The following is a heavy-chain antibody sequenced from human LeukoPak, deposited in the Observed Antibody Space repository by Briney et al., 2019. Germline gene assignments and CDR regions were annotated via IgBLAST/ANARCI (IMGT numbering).Heavy chain of an antibody. Sequence: PSETLSLTCTVSGGSISSGDYYWSWIRQHPGKGLEWLGYIFYTGYTYYGPSLKSRVTISLDTSKNQFSLKLSSVTAADTAVYYCARAPANDFWSGYVYWRQGALVSVSS. CDR3: ARAPANDFWSGYVY. CDR1: GGSISSGDYY. J-gene: IGHJ4*02. CDR2: IFYTGYT. D-gene: IGHD3-3*01. V-gene: IGHV4-31*03.